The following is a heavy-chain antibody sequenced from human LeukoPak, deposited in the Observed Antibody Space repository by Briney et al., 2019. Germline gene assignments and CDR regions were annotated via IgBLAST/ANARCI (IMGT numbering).Heavy chain of an antibody. Sequence: GGSLRLSCAASGFTFSRYWMSWVRQAPGKGLEWVANIKQDGSEKYYVDSVKGRFTISRDNAKNTLYLQMNSLRAEDTAVYYCARVGIAVAALDAFDIWGQGTMVTVSS. V-gene: IGHV3-7*01. CDR2: IKQDGSEK. D-gene: IGHD6-19*01. CDR3: ARVGIAVAALDAFDI. CDR1: GFTFSRYW. J-gene: IGHJ3*02.